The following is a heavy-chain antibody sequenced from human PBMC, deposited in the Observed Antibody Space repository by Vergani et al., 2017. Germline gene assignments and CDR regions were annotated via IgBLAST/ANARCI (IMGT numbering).Heavy chain of an antibody. D-gene: IGHD6-19*01. CDR2: ISWNSGSI. Sequence: VQLVESGGGVVQPGRSLRLSCAASGFTFSSYGMHWVRQAPGKGLEWVSGISWNSGSIGYADSVKGRFTISRDNAKNSLYLQMNSLRAEDTALYYCAKDMGAVAITIDYWGQGTLVTVSS. CDR1: GFTFSSYG. J-gene: IGHJ4*02. V-gene: IGHV3-9*01. CDR3: AKDMGAVAITIDY.